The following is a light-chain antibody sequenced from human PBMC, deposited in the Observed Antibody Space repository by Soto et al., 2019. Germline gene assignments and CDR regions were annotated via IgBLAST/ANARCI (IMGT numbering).Light chain of an antibody. CDR2: AAS. CDR1: QAIGTA. CDR3: LQHYSYPRT. J-gene: IGKJ1*01. V-gene: IGKV1-17*02. Sequence: QLTQQPSSLSASVGYRVSITFRASQAIGTALGWYQQKPGKAPKRLIYAASSLQSGAPPRFSGSGSGTDFTLTIRNLQPGDFATYFCLQHYSYPRTFGQGTMVDI.